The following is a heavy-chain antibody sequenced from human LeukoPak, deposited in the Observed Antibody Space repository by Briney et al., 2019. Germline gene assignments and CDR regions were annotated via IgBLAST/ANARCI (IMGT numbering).Heavy chain of an antibody. J-gene: IGHJ4*02. CDR2: ICGSGGST. CDR3: ATAYSTGSPFDY. Sequence: PGGSLSLSCAASGLTFSSYAMSWVRQAPGKGVEWVSAICGSGGSTYYSDSVKGRFTISRVNSKNALYLQMNSLRAEDTAVYYCATAYSTGSPFDYWGQGTLVTVFS. D-gene: IGHD4-11*01. V-gene: IGHV3-23*01. CDR1: GLTFSSYA.